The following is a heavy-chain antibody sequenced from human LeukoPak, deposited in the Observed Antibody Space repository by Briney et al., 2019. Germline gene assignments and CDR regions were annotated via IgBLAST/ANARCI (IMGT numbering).Heavy chain of an antibody. V-gene: IGHV3-9*01. CDR1: GFTFHYYA. D-gene: IGHD3-22*01. Sequence: GGSLRLSCAASGFTFHYYAMHWVRQAPGKGLEWVSGISWSSEIIAYADSVKGRFTISRDNTKNSLYLQMNNLRNEDTALYYCAKDNDYDNNGLDYWGQGTLATVSS. CDR3: AKDNDYDNNGLDY. J-gene: IGHJ4*02. CDR2: ISWSSEII.